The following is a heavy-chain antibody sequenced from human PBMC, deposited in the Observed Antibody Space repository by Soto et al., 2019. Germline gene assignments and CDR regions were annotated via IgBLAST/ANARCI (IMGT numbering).Heavy chain of an antibody. J-gene: IGHJ3*02. Sequence: GESLKISCKGSGYSFTSYWIGWVRQMPGKGLEWMGIIYPGDSDTRYSPSFQGQVTISADKSISTAYLQWSSLKASDTAMYYCARPPYYYDSSGYYPPGAFDIWGQGTMVTVSS. CDR3: ARPPYYYDSSGYYPPGAFDI. CDR1: GYSFTSYW. D-gene: IGHD3-22*01. CDR2: IYPGDSDT. V-gene: IGHV5-51*01.